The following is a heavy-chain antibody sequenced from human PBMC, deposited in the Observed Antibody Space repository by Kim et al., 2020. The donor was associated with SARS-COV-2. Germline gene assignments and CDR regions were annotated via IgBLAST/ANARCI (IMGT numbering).Heavy chain of an antibody. V-gene: IGHV3-64D*06. Sequence: ADSVKGRFTISRDNSKNTLYLQMSSLRAEDTAVYYCVKSLGVRARDAFDIWGQGTMVTVSS. J-gene: IGHJ3*02. CDR3: VKSLGVRARDAFDI. D-gene: IGHD3-10*01.